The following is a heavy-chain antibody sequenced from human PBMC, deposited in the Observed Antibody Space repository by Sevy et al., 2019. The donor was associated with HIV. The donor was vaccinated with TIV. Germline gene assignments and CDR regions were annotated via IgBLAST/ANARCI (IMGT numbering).Heavy chain of an antibody. CDR1: GGTFSSYA. J-gene: IGHJ5*02. Sequence: ASVKVSCKASGGTFSSYAISWVRQAPGQGLEWMGGIIPIFGTANYAQKFQGRVTITADESTSKAYMELSSLRSEDTAVYYCARGLETLCELGPTFDPWGQGTLVTVSS. CDR2: IIPIFGTA. D-gene: IGHD6-6*01. V-gene: IGHV1-69*13. CDR3: ARGLETLCELGPTFDP.